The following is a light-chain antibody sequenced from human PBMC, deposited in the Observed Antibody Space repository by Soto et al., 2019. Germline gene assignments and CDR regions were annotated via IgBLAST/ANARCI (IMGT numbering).Light chain of an antibody. Sequence: QSALTQPASVSGSPGQSITLSCTGTSSDVGGYNSVSWYQQHPGKAPKLMMYDVSNRPSGISNRFSGSKSGNTASLTISGLKAEDEADYYCSSYTSRSTRVFGTGTKVTVL. V-gene: IGLV2-14*01. J-gene: IGLJ1*01. CDR3: SSYTSRSTRV. CDR2: DVS. CDR1: SSDVGGYNS.